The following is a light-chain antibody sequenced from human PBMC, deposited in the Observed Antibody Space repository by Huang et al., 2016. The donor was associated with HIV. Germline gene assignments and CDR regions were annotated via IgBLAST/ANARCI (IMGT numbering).Light chain of an antibody. J-gene: IGKJ1*01. CDR1: QNIGKS. V-gene: IGKV1-39*01. CDR2: TAS. Sequence: DIQMTQSPPSLSASVGDRVTFTCRADQNIGKSLNWYQQKPVEPPKLLVDTASTLESGVPSSFSGSGSGSRFTLSITDLKPEDVATYYCQQSFTVPRTFG. CDR3: QQSFTVPRT.